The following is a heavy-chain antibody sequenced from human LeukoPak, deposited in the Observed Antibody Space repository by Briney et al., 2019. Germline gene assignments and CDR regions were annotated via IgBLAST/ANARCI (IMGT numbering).Heavy chain of an antibody. J-gene: IGHJ3*02. V-gene: IGHV1-2*02. CDR2: INPNSGGT. D-gene: IGHD6-13*01. CDR1: GYTFTGYY. Sequence: GASVKVSCKASGYTFTGYYMHWVRQAPGQGLEWMGWINPNSGGTNYAQKFQGRVTMTRDTSTSTVYMELSSLRSEDTAVYYCARDLPLAAAGNWGVKNAFDIWGQGTMVTVSS. CDR3: ARDLPLAAAGNWGVKNAFDI.